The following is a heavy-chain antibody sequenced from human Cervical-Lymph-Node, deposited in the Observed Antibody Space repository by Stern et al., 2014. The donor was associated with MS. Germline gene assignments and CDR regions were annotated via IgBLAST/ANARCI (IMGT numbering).Heavy chain of an antibody. V-gene: IGHV7-4-1*02. D-gene: IGHD6-19*01. CDR2: LNTNAGHP. CDR3: ARGWLGPDWYFDL. J-gene: IGHJ2*01. CDR1: GYTFSTYA. Sequence: VQLVESGSELKKPGASVKVSCKASGYTFSTYALNWVRQAPGQGLEWMGWLNTNAGHPTYAAGFTGRFVFSLDTSVSTAYLQISSLRSNDTAVYYCARGWLGPDWYFDLWGRGTLVTVSS.